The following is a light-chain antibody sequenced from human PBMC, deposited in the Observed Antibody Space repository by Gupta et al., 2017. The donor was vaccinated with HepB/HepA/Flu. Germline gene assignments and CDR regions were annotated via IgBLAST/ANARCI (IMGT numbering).Light chain of an antibody. CDR1: QGITKY. Sequence: DIQMTQSPSSLSASVGDRVTITCRASQGITKYLAWFQQKPGKAPKSLIYETSNLQSGVPSKFSGSGSGTDFTLTISSLQPEDSATYYCQQYDYYPWTFGQGTKVEIK. CDR3: QQYDYYPWT. CDR2: ETS. V-gene: IGKV1-16*02. J-gene: IGKJ1*01.